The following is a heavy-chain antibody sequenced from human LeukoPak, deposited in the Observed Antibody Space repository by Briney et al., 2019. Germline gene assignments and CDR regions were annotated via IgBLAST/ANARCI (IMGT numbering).Heavy chain of an antibody. J-gene: IGHJ4*02. V-gene: IGHV4-4*02. D-gene: IGHD2-21*02. CDR3: AREACGGGDCYYYFDY. CDR2: IYHSGST. Sequence: SETLSLTCAVSGGSISSSNWWRWVRQPPGKGLEWIGEIYHSGSTNYNPSLKSRVTISVDKSKNQFSLKLSSVTAADTAVYYCAREACGGGDCYYYFDYWGQGTLVTVSS. CDR1: GGSISSSNW.